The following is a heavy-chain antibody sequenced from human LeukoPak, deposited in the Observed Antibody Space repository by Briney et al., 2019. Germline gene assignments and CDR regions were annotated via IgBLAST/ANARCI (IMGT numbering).Heavy chain of an antibody. CDR1: GFSFSAYA. Sequence: GGSLRLSPAASGFSFSAYAMHCVRQAPGKRLWRGSGISHEGNIKFYTDSVRDGFTISRDNSKNTLYLQMDSLRPEDTAVYYCARDPYIGITDYFDYWGQGTLVTVSS. CDR3: ARDPYIGITDYFDY. V-gene: IGHV3-30*04. D-gene: IGHD3-10*01. CDR2: ISHEGNIK. J-gene: IGHJ4*02.